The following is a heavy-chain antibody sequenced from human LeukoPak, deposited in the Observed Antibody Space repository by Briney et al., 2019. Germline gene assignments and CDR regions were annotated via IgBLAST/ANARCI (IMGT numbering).Heavy chain of an antibody. D-gene: IGHD6-13*01. Sequence: ASVKVSCKASGYTFTSYGISWVRQAPGQGLEWMEWISAYNGNTNYAQKLQGRVTMTTDTSTSTAYMELRSLRSDDTAVYYCARGTRIYSSSSGYFDYWGQGTLVTVSS. CDR3: ARGTRIYSSSSGYFDY. CDR1: GYTFTSYG. CDR2: ISAYNGNT. J-gene: IGHJ4*02. V-gene: IGHV1-18*01.